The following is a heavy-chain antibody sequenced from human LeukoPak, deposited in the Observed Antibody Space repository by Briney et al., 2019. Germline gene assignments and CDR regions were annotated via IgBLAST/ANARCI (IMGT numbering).Heavy chain of an antibody. J-gene: IGHJ4*02. V-gene: IGHV1-2*02. CDR2: INPNSGGT. D-gene: IGHD6-13*01. Sequence: GASVKVSCKASGYTFTDYYMHWVRQAPGQGLEWMGWINPNSGGTYYAQKFQGRVTMTRDTSISTAYMELSTMRSDDTAVYYCAREGRYTSSHYYFDHWGQGTLVTVSS. CDR1: GYTFTDYY. CDR3: AREGRYTSSHYYFDH.